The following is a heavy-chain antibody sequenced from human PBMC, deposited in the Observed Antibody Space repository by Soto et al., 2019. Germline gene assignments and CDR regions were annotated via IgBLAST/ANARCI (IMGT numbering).Heavy chain of an antibody. CDR2: ISYGGANK. D-gene: IGHD2-2*02. V-gene: IGHV3-30*03. J-gene: IGHJ4*02. CDR3: ARGPRSCISTSCYTVDY. Sequence: QVQLVESGGGVVQPGRSLRLSCAVSGFTFNSHAMHWVRQAPGKGLEWVAVISYGGANKYYVDSVKGRFTISRDNSKNTLFLQMDSLRPEDTALYFCARGPRSCISTSCYTVDYWGRGTLVTVSS. CDR1: GFTFNSHA.